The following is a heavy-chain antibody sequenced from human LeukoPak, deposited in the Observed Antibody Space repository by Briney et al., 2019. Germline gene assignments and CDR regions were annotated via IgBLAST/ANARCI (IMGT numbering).Heavy chain of an antibody. CDR3: ARENSRGEWLPDIDY. D-gene: IGHD3-3*01. CDR2: IYYSGST. J-gene: IGHJ4*02. CDR1: GGSISSGGYY. Sequence: SETLSLTCTVSGGSISSGGYYWSWLRQHPGTGLEWIGYIYYSGSTYYNPSLKSRVTISVDTSKNQFSLKLSSVTAADTAVYYCARENSRGEWLPDIDYWGQGTLVTVSS. V-gene: IGHV4-31*03.